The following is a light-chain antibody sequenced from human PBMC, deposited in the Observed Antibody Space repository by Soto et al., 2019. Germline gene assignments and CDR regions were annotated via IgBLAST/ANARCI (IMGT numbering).Light chain of an antibody. CDR1: QSVSSY. Sequence: EIVLTQSPATLSLSPGERATLSCRASQSVSSYLAWYQQKPGQAPRLLIYDASNRATGIPARFSGSGSGTDFTLTISGLEPEDCAVYYCQQRSNWPPTFGGGTKVEIK. V-gene: IGKV3-11*01. CDR3: QQRSNWPPT. J-gene: IGKJ4*01. CDR2: DAS.